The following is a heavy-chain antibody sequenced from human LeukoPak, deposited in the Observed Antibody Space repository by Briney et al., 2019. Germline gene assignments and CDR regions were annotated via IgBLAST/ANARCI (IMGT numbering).Heavy chain of an antibody. CDR3: AKDLRIMITFGGVIDY. V-gene: IGHV3-23*01. Sequence: GGSLRLSCAASGFTFSSYAMSWVRQAPGKGLEWVSALSGSGGSTYYADSVKGRFTISRDNSKNTLYLQMNSLRAEDTAVYYCAKDLRIMITFGGVIDYWGQGTLVTVSS. J-gene: IGHJ4*02. D-gene: IGHD3-16*02. CDR1: GFTFSSYA. CDR2: LSGSGGST.